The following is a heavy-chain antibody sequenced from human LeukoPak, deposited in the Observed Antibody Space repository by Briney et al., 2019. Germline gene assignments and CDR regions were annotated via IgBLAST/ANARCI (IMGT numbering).Heavy chain of an antibody. CDR1: GFTFSSYS. J-gene: IGHJ5*02. CDR2: ISSSSSTI. Sequence: GGSLRLSCAASGFTFSSYSMNWVRQAPGKGLEWVSYISSSSSTIYYADSVKGRFTISRDNAKKSLYLEMNNLRAEDTAVYYCATDGAGFDTWGQGVLVTVSS. V-gene: IGHV3-48*04. CDR3: ATDGAGFDT.